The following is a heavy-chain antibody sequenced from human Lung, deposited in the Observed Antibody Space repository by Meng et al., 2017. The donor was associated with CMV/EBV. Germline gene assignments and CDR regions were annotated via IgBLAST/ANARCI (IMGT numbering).Heavy chain of an antibody. CDR2: ISGSGGST. J-gene: IGHJ4*02. D-gene: IGHD3-3*01. Sequence: LXCAASGFTFSSYAMSWVRQAPGKGLEWVSAISGSGGSTYYADSVKGRFTISRDNSKNTLYLQMNSLRAEDTAVYYCAKDKIFGVTLDYWGQGTLVTVSS. CDR1: GFTFSSYA. V-gene: IGHV3-23*01. CDR3: AKDKIFGVTLDY.